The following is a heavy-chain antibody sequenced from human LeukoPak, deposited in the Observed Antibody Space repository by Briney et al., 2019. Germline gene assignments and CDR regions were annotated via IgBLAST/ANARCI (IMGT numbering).Heavy chain of an antibody. CDR3: AKALGVRGVFDY. CDR1: GFTFSSYA. CDR2: ISGSGGST. V-gene: IGHV3-23*01. J-gene: IGHJ4*02. Sequence: GGSLRLSCAASGFTFSSYAMSWVRRAPGKGLEWFSTISGSGGSTYYADSVKGRFTISRDKSKNTLYLQMNSLRAEDTAVYYCAKALGVRGVFDYWGQGTLVTVSS. D-gene: IGHD3-10*01.